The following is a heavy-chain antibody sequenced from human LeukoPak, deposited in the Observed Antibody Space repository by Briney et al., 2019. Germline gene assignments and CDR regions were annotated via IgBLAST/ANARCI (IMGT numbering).Heavy chain of an antibody. CDR2: ISSSSSYI. CDR1: GFTFSSYS. J-gene: IGHJ4*02. V-gene: IGHV3-21*01. Sequence: AGGSLRLSCAASGFTFSSYSMNWVRQAPGKGLEWVSSISSSSSYIYYADSVKGRFTISRDNAKNSLYLQMNSLRAEDTAVYYCARLRRYCSSTSCYTIDYWGQGTLVTVSS. CDR3: ARLRRYCSSTSCYTIDY. D-gene: IGHD2-2*02.